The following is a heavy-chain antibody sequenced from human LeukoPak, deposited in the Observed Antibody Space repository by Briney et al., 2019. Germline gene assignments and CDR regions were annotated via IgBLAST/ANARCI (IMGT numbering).Heavy chain of an antibody. CDR3: ARVGTMVRGVPRVGFDY. CDR1: GYTFTSYA. Sequence: ASVKVSCRASGYTFTSYAMHWVRQAPGQGLEWMGRINPNSGGTNYAQKFQGRVTMTRDTSISTAYMELSRLRSDDTAVYYCARVGTMVRGVPRVGFDYWGQGTLVTVSS. J-gene: IGHJ4*02. V-gene: IGHV1-2*06. CDR2: INPNSGGT. D-gene: IGHD3-10*01.